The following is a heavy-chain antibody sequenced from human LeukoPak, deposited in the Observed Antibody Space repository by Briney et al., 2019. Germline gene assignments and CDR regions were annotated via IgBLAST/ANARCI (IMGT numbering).Heavy chain of an antibody. J-gene: IGHJ4*02. V-gene: IGHV4-39*01. CDR2: IYYSGST. CDR1: GGSISSSSYY. D-gene: IGHD5-24*01. CDR3: ARHRSKWLQSSFDY. Sequence: SETLSLTCTVSGGSISSSSYYWGWIRQPPGKGLEWIGSIYYSGSTYYNPSLKSRVTISVDTSKNQFSLKLNSVTAADTAVYYCARHRSKWLQSSFDYWGQGTLVTVSS.